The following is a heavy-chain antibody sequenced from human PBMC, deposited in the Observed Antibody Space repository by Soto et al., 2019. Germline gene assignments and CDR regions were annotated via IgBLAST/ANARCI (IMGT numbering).Heavy chain of an antibody. Sequence: TLRLTGSVSGFSISGDNYWSWIRQSPEKGLEWIGYIYYSGSSYSNPALQSRLSMSLDTSKNQVSLKLRSVTAADTAVYYGARGGARWPGYFDYWGQGALVTVSS. V-gene: IGHV4-30-4*08. J-gene: IGHJ4*02. CDR1: GFSISGDNY. CDR2: IYYSGSS. D-gene: IGHD2-15*01. CDR3: ARGGARWPGYFDY.